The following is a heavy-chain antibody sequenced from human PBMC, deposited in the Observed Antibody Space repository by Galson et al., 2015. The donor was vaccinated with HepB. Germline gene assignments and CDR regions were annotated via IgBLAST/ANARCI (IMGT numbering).Heavy chain of an antibody. CDR3: ARSPYYGSGSYYNRPLVSFRLDY. V-gene: IGHV5-51*01. CDR1: GYSFTSYW. D-gene: IGHD3-10*01. Sequence: QSGAEVKKPGESLKISCKGSGYSFTSYWIGWVRQMPGKGLEWMGIIYPGDPDTRYSPSFQGQVTISADKSISTAYLQWSSLKASDTAMYYCARSPYYGSGSYYNRPLVSFRLDYWGQGTLVTVSS. CDR2: IYPGDPDT. J-gene: IGHJ4*02.